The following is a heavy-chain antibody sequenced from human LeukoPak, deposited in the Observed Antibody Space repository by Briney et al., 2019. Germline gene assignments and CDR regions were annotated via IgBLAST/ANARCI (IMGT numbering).Heavy chain of an antibody. CDR2: IWYDGSNK. Sequence: PGGSLRLSCAAPGFTFSSYGMHWVRQAPGKGLEWVAVIWYDGSNKYYADSVKGRFTISRDNSKNTLYLQMNSLRAEDTAVYYCAREAEQWLSTWDYWGQGTLVTVSS. J-gene: IGHJ4*02. V-gene: IGHV3-33*01. D-gene: IGHD6-19*01. CDR3: AREAEQWLSTWDY. CDR1: GFTFSSYG.